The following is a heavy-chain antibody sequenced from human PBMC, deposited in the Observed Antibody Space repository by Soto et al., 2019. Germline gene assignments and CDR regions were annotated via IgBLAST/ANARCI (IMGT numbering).Heavy chain of an antibody. J-gene: IGHJ4*02. CDR3: AKDLLGSNADYFDY. CDR1: GFTFSSYA. Sequence: GVLRLSCAASGFTFSSYAMSWVRQAPGKGMEWVAAISSSGGSTYYADSVKGRFTISRDNSKNTLYLQMNSLRAEDAAVYYCAKDLLGSNADYFDYWGQGTLVTVSS. CDR2: ISSSGGST. D-gene: IGHD2-21*01. V-gene: IGHV3-23*01.